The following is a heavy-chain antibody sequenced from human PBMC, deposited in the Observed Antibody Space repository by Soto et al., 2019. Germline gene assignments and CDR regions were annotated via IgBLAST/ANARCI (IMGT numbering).Heavy chain of an antibody. CDR3: ARMDGDYNYYGLDV. D-gene: IGHD3-10*01. CDR2: FFSDVER. J-gene: IGHJ6*02. Sequence: QVTLKESGPVPVKPTETLTLTCTVSGFSLSNGRMGVSWIRQPPGKPLEWLAHFFSDVERSYSASMQSRLTLSTDTSGSQVVLTMTNMDPVDTATYYCARMDGDYNYYGLDVWGQGTTVTVSS. V-gene: IGHV2-26*02. CDR1: GFSLSNGRMG.